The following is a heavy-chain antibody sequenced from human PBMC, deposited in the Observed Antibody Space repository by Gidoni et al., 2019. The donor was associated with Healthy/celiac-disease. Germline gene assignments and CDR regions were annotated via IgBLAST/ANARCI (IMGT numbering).Heavy chain of an antibody. J-gene: IGHJ4*02. CDR3: AGDRGRRGFFDN. V-gene: IGHV3-30-3*01. CDR2: IAYDGSNK. Sequence: GRSLRLSCAASGLTFSSYAMHWVRQAPGKGLEWVAVIAYDGSNKYYADSVTRPFTISRDNSKNTLYLQINSLRAADPAVYDCAGDRGRRGFFDNWGQGTLVTVSS. D-gene: IGHD3-16*01. CDR1: GLTFSSYA.